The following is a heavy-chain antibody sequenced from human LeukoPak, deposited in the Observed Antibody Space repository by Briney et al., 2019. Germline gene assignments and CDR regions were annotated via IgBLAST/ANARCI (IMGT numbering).Heavy chain of an antibody. Sequence: GGSLRLSCAASGFSFSKAWMSWVRQAPGKGLEWVGRIKSGGGTTDYAAPVKGRFTISRDDSRNTLYLQMNSLKTEDTAIFYCTADVLGGNSDYFDYWGQGALVTVSS. J-gene: IGHJ4*02. V-gene: IGHV3-15*01. D-gene: IGHD4-23*01. CDR2: IKSGGGTT. CDR3: TADVLGGNSDYFDY. CDR1: GFSFSKAW.